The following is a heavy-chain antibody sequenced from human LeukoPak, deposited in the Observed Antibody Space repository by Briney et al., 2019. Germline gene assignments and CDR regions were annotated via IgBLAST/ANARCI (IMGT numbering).Heavy chain of an antibody. CDR2: VYYDGSNT. CDR3: ARDWETFEDY. Sequence: GGSLRLSCAASGFIFRNNGMHWVRQTPGKGLEWVAVVYYDGSNTHYVDSVKGRFTISRDNAKNSLYLQMNSLRAEDTAVYYCARDWETFEDYWGQGTLVTVSS. D-gene: IGHD3-16*01. CDR1: GFIFRNNG. V-gene: IGHV3-33*01. J-gene: IGHJ4*02.